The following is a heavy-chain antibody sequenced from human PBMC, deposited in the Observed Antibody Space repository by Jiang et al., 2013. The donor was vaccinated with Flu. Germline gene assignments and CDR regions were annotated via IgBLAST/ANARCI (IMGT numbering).Heavy chain of an antibody. Sequence: LLKPSETLSLTCTVSGGSISSSSYYWGWIRQPPGKGLEWIGSIYYSGSTYYNPSLKSRVTISVDTSKNQFSLKLSSVTAADTAVYYCARLIRITMVRGRWGWFDPWGQGTLVTVSS. CDR2: IYYSGST. CDR3: ARLIRITMVRGRWGWFDP. D-gene: IGHD3-10*01. CDR1: GGSISSSSYY. J-gene: IGHJ5*02. V-gene: IGHV4-39*01.